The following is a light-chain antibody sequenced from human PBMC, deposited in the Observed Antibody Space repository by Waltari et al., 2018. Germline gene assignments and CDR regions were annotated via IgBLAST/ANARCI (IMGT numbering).Light chain of an antibody. CDR1: QGIGSY. V-gene: IGKV1-9*01. J-gene: IGKJ2*01. Sequence: DIQLTQSPSFLSASVGARVTITCRASQGIGSYLAWYQQKPGKAPKLLIFAASTLQSGVPSRFSGRGSGTEFTLTISSLQPEDFATYYCQQLNSYPPYTFGQGTKLEIK. CDR2: AAS. CDR3: QQLNSYPPYT.